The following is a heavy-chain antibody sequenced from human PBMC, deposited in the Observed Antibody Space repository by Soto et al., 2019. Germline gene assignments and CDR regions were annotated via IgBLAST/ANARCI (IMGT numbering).Heavy chain of an antibody. V-gene: IGHV1-18*01. CDR2: ISAYNGNT. J-gene: IGHJ3*02. Sequence: ASVKVSRKASGYTFTSYGISWVRQAPGQGLEWMGWISAYNGNTNYAQKLQGRVTMTTDTSTSTAYMELRSLRSDDTAVYYCARVGAAAGRGAFDIWGQGTMVTVSS. CDR1: GYTFTSYG. CDR3: ARVGAAAGRGAFDI. D-gene: IGHD6-13*01.